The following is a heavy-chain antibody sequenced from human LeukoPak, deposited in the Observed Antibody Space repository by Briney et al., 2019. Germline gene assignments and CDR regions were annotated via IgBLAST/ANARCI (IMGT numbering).Heavy chain of an antibody. J-gene: IGHJ4*02. CDR2: IIPIFGTA. V-gene: IGHV1-69*13. CDR3: ARGYCSSTSCYSSDY. Sequence: SVKVSCKASGYTFTSYGISWVRQAPGQGLEWMGGIIPIFGTANYAQKFQGRVTITADESTSTAYMELSSLRSEDTAVYYCARGYCSSTSCYSSDYWGQGTLVTVSS. CDR1: GYTFTSYG. D-gene: IGHD2-2*02.